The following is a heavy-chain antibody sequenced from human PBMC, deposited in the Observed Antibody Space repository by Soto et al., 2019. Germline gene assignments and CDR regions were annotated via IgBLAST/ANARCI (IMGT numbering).Heavy chain of an antibody. Sequence: QVHLVQSGAEVKKPGASVKVSCTASGNTSTRYAMHWVRQAHGQRPEWVGWINADNGNTKYSQKFQGRVTITRDTSASTVYMELSSLRSEDTAVYFCASRELVVAVAGLNYWGQGSLVTVSS. D-gene: IGHD6-19*01. J-gene: IGHJ4*02. CDR3: ASRELVVAVAGLNY. CDR1: GNTSTRYA. CDR2: INADNGNT. V-gene: IGHV1-3*01.